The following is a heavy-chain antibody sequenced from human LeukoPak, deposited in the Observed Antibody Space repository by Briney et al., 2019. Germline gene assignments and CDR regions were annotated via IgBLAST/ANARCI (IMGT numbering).Heavy chain of an antibody. V-gene: IGHV3-11*01. CDR1: GFTFSDYY. J-gene: IGHJ6*03. D-gene: IGHD5-18*01. CDR2: ISSSGSTI. CDR3: ARHTYGYSFYYYMDV. Sequence: GGSLRLSCAASGFTFSDYYMSWIRQAPGKGLEWVSYISSSGSTIYYADSVKGRFTISRDNAKNSLYLQMNSLRAEDTAVYYCARHTYGYSFYYYMDVWGKGTTVTISS.